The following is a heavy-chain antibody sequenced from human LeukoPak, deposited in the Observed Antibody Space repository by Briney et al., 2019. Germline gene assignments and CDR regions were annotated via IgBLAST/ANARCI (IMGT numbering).Heavy chain of an antibody. J-gene: IGHJ4*02. CDR1: GFTFSSYW. CDR2: INSDGSST. Sequence: GGSLRLSCAASGFTFSSYWMHWVRQAPGKGLVWVSRINSDGSSTSYADSVKGRFTISRDNAKNTLYLQMNSLRAEDTAVYYCARGGYDITMIVVVLFDYWGQGTLVTVSS. V-gene: IGHV3-74*01. D-gene: IGHD3-22*01. CDR3: ARGGYDITMIVVVLFDY.